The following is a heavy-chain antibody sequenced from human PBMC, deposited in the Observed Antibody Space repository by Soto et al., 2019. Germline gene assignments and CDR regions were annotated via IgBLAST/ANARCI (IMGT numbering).Heavy chain of an antibody. CDR2: INAGNGNT. V-gene: IGHV1-3*05. D-gene: IGHD2-21*02. Sequence: QVQLVQSGAEETKPGASVTVSCKASGYTFTRYAMHWVRQAPGQRREWMGWINAGNGNTKYSQKFQGRVTTTRDTSASTAYMELSSLSSEDTAVYYCARSIVVVTALDYWGQGTLGTVSS. CDR3: ARSIVVVTALDY. J-gene: IGHJ4*02. CDR1: GYTFTRYA.